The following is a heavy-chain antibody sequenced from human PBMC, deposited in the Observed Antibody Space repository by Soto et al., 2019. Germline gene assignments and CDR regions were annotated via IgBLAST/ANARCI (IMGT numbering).Heavy chain of an antibody. D-gene: IGHD2-15*01. Sequence: SVKVSCKASGGALSSYAISWVRQAPGQGLEWMGGIIPIFGTANYAQKFQGRVTITADKSTSTAYMELSSLRSEDTAVYYCARVGYCSGGSCGNWFDPWGQGTLVTVSS. CDR2: IIPIFGTA. CDR1: GGALSSYA. V-gene: IGHV1-69*06. CDR3: ARVGYCSGGSCGNWFDP. J-gene: IGHJ5*02.